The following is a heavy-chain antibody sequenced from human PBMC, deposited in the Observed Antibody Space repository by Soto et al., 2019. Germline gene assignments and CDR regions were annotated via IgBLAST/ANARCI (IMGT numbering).Heavy chain of an antibody. CDR1: GFTFSSYA. CDR2: ISGSGGST. Sequence: EVQLLESGGGLVQPGGSLRLSCAASGFTFSSYAMRWVRQAPVKGLEWVSAISGSGGSTYYADSVKGRFTISRDNSKNTLDLQMNRLRAEDTAVYYWARRGSGSYYDYWGQGTLVTVSS. V-gene: IGHV3-23*01. D-gene: IGHD1-26*01. J-gene: IGHJ4*02. CDR3: ARRGSGSYYDY.